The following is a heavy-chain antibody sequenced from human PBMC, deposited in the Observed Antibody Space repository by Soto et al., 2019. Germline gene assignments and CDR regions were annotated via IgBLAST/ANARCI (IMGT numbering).Heavy chain of an antibody. D-gene: IGHD3-9*01. CDR3: VRDYLHYDAKTGSYSDCFDP. CDR1: GYAFTSYG. CDR2: ISTFDSDR. V-gene: IGHV1-18*01. Sequence: QIQMVQSGGEVKMPGASVKVSCKASGYAFTSYGISWVRQAPGQGPEWMGWISTFDSDRNYAQRFQDRLTMTTDTSTSTAYMELRSLRSDDTAVYYCVRDYLHYDAKTGSYSDCFDPWGQGTLVTVSS. J-gene: IGHJ5*02.